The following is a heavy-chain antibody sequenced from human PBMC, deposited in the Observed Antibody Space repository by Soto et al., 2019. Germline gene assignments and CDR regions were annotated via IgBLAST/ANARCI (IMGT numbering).Heavy chain of an antibody. V-gene: IGHV4-34*01. CDR3: ARGRFCSGGSCPDTNWFDP. CDR2: INHSGST. CDR1: GGSFSGYY. Sequence: SETLSLTCAVYGGSFSGYYWSWIRQPPGKGLEWIGEINHSGSTNYNPSLKSRVTISVDTSKNQFSLKLSSVAAADTAVYYCARGRFCSGGSCPDTNWFDPWGQGTLVTVSS. D-gene: IGHD2-15*01. J-gene: IGHJ5*02.